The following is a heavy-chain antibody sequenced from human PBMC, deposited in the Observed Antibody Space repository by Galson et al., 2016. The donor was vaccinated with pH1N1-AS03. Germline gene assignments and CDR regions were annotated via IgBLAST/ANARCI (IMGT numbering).Heavy chain of an antibody. CDR3: ARDRVGATLLDY. Sequence: SLRLSCAVSGFTFSSYGMHWVRQAPGKGLEWVAVIYYDRNNKYYADSVKGRFTISRDNSKNTLYLQMNSLRAEDTAVYYCARDRVGATLLDYWGQGTLVTVSS. CDR2: IYYDRNNK. CDR1: GFTFSSYG. V-gene: IGHV3-33*01. J-gene: IGHJ4*02. D-gene: IGHD1-26*01.